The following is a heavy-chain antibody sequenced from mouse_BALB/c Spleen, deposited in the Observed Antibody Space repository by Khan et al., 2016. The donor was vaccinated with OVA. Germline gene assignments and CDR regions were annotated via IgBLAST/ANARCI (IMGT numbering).Heavy chain of an antibody. CDR1: GFSLTNYG. J-gene: IGHJ4*01. V-gene: IGHV2-6-1*01. CDR2: IWSDGST. Sequence: VELVESGPALVAPSQSLSITCTISGFSLTNYGVHWVRQPPGKGLEWLVVIWSDGSTTYNSALKSRLSISKDNSKSQVFLKMNSLQTDDTAMYYCARQPYYHYYIMDYWGQGTSATVSS. D-gene: IGHD2-10*01. CDR3: ARQPYYHYYIMDY.